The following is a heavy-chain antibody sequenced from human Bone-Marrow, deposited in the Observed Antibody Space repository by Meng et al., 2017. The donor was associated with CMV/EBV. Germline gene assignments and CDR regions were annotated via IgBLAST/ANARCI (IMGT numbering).Heavy chain of an antibody. V-gene: IGHV3-7*01. Sequence: GESLKISCAASGFTFSSYGMSWVRQAPGKGREWVANIKHDGREKYYVDSVKGRITISRDNAKNSLYLQMKNLRAEDTAVYYCARDLAITMVRGGVDGMDVWGQGTTVTVSS. CDR2: IKHDGREK. CDR3: ARDLAITMVRGGVDGMDV. J-gene: IGHJ6*02. CDR1: GFTFSSYG. D-gene: IGHD3-10*01.